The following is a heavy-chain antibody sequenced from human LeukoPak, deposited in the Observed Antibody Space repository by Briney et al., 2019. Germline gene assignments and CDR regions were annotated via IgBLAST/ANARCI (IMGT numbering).Heavy chain of an antibody. CDR2: LGGSGATT. CDR3: AKERLTTTAFDI. Sequence: GGSLRLSCAASGFTFSTNFMSWVRQAPGKGLEWVSILGGSGATTYYADSVKGRFTISRDNSKNMLYLQMNSLRAEDTAVYYCAKERLTTTAFDIWGQGTMVTVSS. D-gene: IGHD4-11*01. V-gene: IGHV3-23*01. J-gene: IGHJ3*02. CDR1: GFTFSTNF.